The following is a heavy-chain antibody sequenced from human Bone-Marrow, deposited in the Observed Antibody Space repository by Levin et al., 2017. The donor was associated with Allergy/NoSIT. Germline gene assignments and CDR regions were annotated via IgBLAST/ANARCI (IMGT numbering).Heavy chain of an antibody. V-gene: IGHV4-59*01. D-gene: IGHD2-15*01. Sequence: TSETLSLTCTVSGGSISSYFWSWIRQPPGKGLEWIGYISHSGSSNYNPSLKSRVPISVDTSKNQFSLKLTSVTAADTAGYYCARDRVITSGSTYYYYGMDVWGQGTTVTVSS. CDR3: ARDRVITSGSTYYYYGMDV. CDR2: ISHSGSS. CDR1: GGSISSYF. J-gene: IGHJ6*02.